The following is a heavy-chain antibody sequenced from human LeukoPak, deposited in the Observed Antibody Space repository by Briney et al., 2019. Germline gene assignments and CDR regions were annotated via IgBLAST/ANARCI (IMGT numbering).Heavy chain of an antibody. V-gene: IGHV4-59*08. CDR1: GGSISSYY. CDR3: ARRVTYYYDSSGYSHWYFDL. CDR2: IYYSGST. D-gene: IGHD3-22*01. Sequence: PSETLSLTCTVSGGSISSYYWSWIRQPPGKGLEWIGYIYYSGSTNYNPSLKSRVTISVDTSKNQFSLKLSSVTAADTAVYYCARRVTYYYDSSGYSHWYFDLWGRGTLVTVSS. J-gene: IGHJ2*01.